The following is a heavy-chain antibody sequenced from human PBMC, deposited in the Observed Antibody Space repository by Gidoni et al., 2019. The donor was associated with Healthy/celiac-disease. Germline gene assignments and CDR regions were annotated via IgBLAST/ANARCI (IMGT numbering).Heavy chain of an antibody. V-gene: IGHV7-4-1*02. CDR3: AREADIVVVVAATTRPLGY. J-gene: IGHJ4*02. Sequence: QVQLVQSGSELKKPGASVKVSCKASGYTFTSYAMNWVRQAPGQGLEWMGWINTNTGNPTYAQGFTGRFVFSLDTSVSTAYLQISSLKAEDTAVYYWAREADIVVVVAATTRPLGYWGRGTLVTVSS. CDR1: GYTFTSYA. D-gene: IGHD2-15*01. CDR2: INTNTGNP.